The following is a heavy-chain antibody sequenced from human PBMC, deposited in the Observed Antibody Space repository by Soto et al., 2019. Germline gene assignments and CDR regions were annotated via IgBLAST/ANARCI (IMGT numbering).Heavy chain of an antibody. CDR2: IGTGGDT. CDR1: GFTFSSYD. J-gene: IGHJ2*01. D-gene: IGHD3-22*01. V-gene: IGHV3-13*04. Sequence: EVQLVESGGGLVQPGGSLRLSCAASGFTFSSYDMHWVRQATGKGLEWVSAIGTGGDTYYPDSVKGRFTISRENGKNSLYLQMNSLRAGDTAVYYCARPHYYDRGGYYWYFDLWGRGTLVTVSS. CDR3: ARPHYYDRGGYYWYFDL.